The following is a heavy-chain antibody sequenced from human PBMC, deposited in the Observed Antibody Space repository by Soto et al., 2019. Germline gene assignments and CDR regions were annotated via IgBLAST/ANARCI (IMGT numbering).Heavy chain of an antibody. V-gene: IGHV4-39*01. CDR1: GGSISSSSYF. D-gene: IGHD7-27*01. Sequence: SETLSLTCTVSGGSISSSSYFWGWIRQPPGKGLEWIGSIYYSGSTYYNPSLKSRVTVSVDTSENQFSLKLSSVTAADTAVYYCARGPSGDKVHYWGQGALVTVSS. CDR3: ARGPSGDKVHY. CDR2: IYYSGST. J-gene: IGHJ4*02.